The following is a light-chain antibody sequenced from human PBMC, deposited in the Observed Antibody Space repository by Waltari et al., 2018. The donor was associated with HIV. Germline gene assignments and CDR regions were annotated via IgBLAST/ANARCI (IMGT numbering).Light chain of an antibody. CDR3: QQSYSTPLT. CDR2: DAS. V-gene: IGKV1-39*01. Sequence: DIQMTQSPSSLSASVGDRVTITCRASQSISTYVNWYQQRAGKAPKLLINDASNLQSGTPSRFSAYGSVTDFTLTIRGLQPEDFATYYCQQSYSTPLTFGGGTKVEFK. CDR1: QSISTY. J-gene: IGKJ4*01.